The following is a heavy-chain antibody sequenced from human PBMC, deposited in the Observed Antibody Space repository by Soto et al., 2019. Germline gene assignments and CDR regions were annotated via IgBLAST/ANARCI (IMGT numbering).Heavy chain of an antibody. D-gene: IGHD1-1*01. CDR3: ARGGATGRIMGEYYYYYGMDV. CDR1: GYTFTRYD. V-gene: IGHV1-8*01. J-gene: IGHJ6*02. CDR2: MNPNSGNT. Sequence: ASVKVSCKASGYTFTRYDINWVRQATGQGLEWMGWMNPNSGNTGYAQKFQGRVTMTRNTSISTAYMELSSLRSEDTAVYYCARGGATGRIMGEYYYYYGMDVWGQGTTVTVSS.